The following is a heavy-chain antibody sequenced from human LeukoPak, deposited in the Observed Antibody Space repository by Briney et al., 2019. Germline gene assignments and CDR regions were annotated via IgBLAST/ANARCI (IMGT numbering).Heavy chain of an antibody. CDR1: GYTLTELF. Sequence: ASVKVSCKVSGYTLTELFMHWVRQAPRKGLKWMGGLEPEDGETIYAQKFQGRVTMTEDTSTDTAYMERSSLRSEDVAVYYCATVKFGSWYRNFDYWGQGTLVTVSS. D-gene: IGHD2-15*01. J-gene: IGHJ4*02. CDR2: LEPEDGET. V-gene: IGHV1-24*01. CDR3: ATVKFGSWYRNFDY.